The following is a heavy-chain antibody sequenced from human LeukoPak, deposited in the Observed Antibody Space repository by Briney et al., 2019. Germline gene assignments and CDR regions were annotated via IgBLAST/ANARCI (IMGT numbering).Heavy chain of an antibody. Sequence: SETLSLTCAVYGGSFSGYYWSWIRQPPGKGLEWIGNIFYSGSTYYSPSLRSRVTISLDTSRNQFSLKLDSVTAADTAVYYCAKSNGYGLVDIWGQGTMVTVSS. D-gene: IGHD3-10*01. V-gene: IGHV4-34*12. CDR2: IFYSGST. CDR3: AKSNGYGLVDI. J-gene: IGHJ3*02. CDR1: GGSFSGYY.